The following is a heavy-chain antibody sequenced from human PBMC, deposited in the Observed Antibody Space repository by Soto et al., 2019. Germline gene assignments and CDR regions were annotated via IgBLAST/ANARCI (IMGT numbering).Heavy chain of an antibody. V-gene: IGHV5-51*01. Sequence: PGESLKISCKGSGYSFTNYWIGWVRQMSGKGLEWMGIIYPGDSNTRYSPSFQGQVTISVDKSISTAYLQSSSLKASDTAMYYCARRGNPGDYFDYWGQGTLVTVSS. CDR2: IYPGDSNT. D-gene: IGHD2-21*01. CDR3: ARRGNPGDYFDY. J-gene: IGHJ4*02. CDR1: GYSFTNYW.